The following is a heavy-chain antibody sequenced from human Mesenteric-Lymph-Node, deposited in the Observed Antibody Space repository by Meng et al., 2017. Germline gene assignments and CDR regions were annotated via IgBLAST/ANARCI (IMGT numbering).Heavy chain of an antibody. V-gene: IGHV1-69*05. Sequence: SVKVSCKASGVTFNSFAISWVRQAPGQRLEWMGGILPLFRAPHYAPKFQGRVTITTDESTSTAYMELSSLRSEDTAIYYCAREIRPECDSRDDYYSEDIDVWGQGTTVTVSS. CDR2: ILPLFRAP. D-gene: IGHD2-21*02. CDR1: GVTFNSFA. J-gene: IGHJ6*02. CDR3: AREIRPECDSRDDYYSEDIDV.